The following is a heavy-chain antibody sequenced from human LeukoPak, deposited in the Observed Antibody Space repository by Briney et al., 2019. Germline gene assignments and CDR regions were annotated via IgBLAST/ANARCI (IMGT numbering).Heavy chain of an antibody. CDR2: ISGSGGGT. J-gene: IGHJ6*04. D-gene: IGHD3-10*02. CDR3: AELGITMIGGV. Sequence: PGGSLRLSCAASGFTFNSYAMSWVRQAPGKGLGWVSAISGSGGGTYYADSVKGRFTISRDNSKNSLYLQMNSLRAEDTAVYYCAELGITMIGGVWGKGTTVTISS. V-gene: IGHV3-23*01. CDR1: GFTFNSYA.